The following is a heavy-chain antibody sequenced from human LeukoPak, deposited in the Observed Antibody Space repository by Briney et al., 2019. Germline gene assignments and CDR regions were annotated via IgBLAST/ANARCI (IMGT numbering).Heavy chain of an antibody. Sequence: QPGGSLRLSCAASGFTVSSNYMTWVRQAPGKGLEWVSIIYSGGSTYYADSVKGRFTISRDNAKNSLYLQMNSLRAEDTAVYYCASLVVVAAMFPFSGRGPPDYWGQGTLVTASS. J-gene: IGHJ4*02. CDR1: GFTVSSNY. CDR2: IYSGGST. V-gene: IGHV3-53*01. CDR3: ASLVVVAAMFPFSGRGPPDY. D-gene: IGHD2-15*01.